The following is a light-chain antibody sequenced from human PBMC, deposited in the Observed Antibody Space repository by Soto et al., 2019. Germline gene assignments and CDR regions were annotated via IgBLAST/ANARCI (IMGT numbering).Light chain of an antibody. Sequence: EIVLTQSPGTLSLSPGDRATLSCRASQSVNSNYLAWYQRKPGQAPRLLIYGASNRATDIPYRFSASGSGKDFTLTITRLESEYFAVYYCQQYDSTPPTFGQGTKVEVK. CDR1: QSVNSNY. CDR3: QQYDSTPPT. V-gene: IGKV3-20*01. CDR2: GAS. J-gene: IGKJ1*01.